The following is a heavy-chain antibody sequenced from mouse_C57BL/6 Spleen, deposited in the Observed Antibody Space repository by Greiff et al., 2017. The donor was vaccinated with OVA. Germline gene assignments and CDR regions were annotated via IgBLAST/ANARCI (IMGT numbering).Heavy chain of an antibody. D-gene: IGHD1-1*01. CDR3: ARRGYYGSSYPFAY. V-gene: IGHV1-82*01. Sequence: QVQLQQSGPELVKPGASVKISCKASGYAFSSSWMNWVKQRPGKGLEWIGRIYPGDGDTNYNGKFKGKATLSTDKSSSTAYMQLSSLTSEDSAVYFWARRGYYGSSYPFAYWGQGALVTVSA. CDR1: GYAFSSSW. J-gene: IGHJ3*01. CDR2: IYPGDGDT.